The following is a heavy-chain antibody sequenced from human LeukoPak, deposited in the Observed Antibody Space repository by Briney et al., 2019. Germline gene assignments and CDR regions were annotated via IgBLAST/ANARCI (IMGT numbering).Heavy chain of an antibody. V-gene: IGHV3-23*01. CDR1: GFTFSSYA. CDR2: ISGSGGST. D-gene: IGHD6-19*01. Sequence: GGSLRLSCAASGFTFSSYAMSWVRQAPGKGLEWVSAISGSGGSTYYADSVKGRFTISRDNSKNTLYLQMNSLRAEDTAVYYCAKDSLVGGWLVGYSFDSWGQGTLVTVSS. CDR3: AKDSLVGGWLVGYSFDS. J-gene: IGHJ4*02.